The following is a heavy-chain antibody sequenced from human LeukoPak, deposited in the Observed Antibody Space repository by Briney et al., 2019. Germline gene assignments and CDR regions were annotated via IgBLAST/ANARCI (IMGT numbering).Heavy chain of an antibody. V-gene: IGHV3-7*01. CDR3: ARVRAYGERDY. CDR1: GFTFSSYW. CDR2: IKQDGSEK. J-gene: IGHJ4*02. Sequence: GGSLRLSCAASGFTFSSYWMSWARQAPGKGLEWVANIKQDGSEKYYVDSVKGRFTISRDNAKNSLYLQMNSLRAEDTAVYYCARVRAYGERDYWGQGTLVSVSS. D-gene: IGHD4-17*01.